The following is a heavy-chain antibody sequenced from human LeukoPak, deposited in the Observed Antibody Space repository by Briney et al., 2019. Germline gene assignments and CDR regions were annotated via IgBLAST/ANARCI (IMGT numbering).Heavy chain of an antibody. CDR1: GFTFSDYY. Sequence: GGSLRLSCAASGFTFSDYYMSWIRQAPGKGLEWVSYISSSGSTIYYADSVKGRFTISRDNAKNSLYLQMNSLRAEDTAVYYCANPRTRSSGYFQHWGQGTLVTVSS. CDR3: ANPRTRSSGYFQH. J-gene: IGHJ1*01. D-gene: IGHD3-22*01. V-gene: IGHV3-11*01. CDR2: ISSSGSTI.